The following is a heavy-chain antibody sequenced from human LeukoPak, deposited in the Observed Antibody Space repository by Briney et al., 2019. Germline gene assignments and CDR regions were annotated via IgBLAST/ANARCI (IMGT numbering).Heavy chain of an antibody. Sequence: PSETLSLTCTVSRASISSGGYYWSWIRQHPGKGLEWIGYIYYSGSTYYNPSLKSRVTISVDTSKNQFSLKLSSVTTADTAVYYCAKGGYGSGSHYKHWGQGTQVTVSS. CDR1: RASISSGGYY. CDR3: AKGGYGSGSHYKH. V-gene: IGHV4-31*03. J-gene: IGHJ4*02. CDR2: IYYSGST. D-gene: IGHD3-10*01.